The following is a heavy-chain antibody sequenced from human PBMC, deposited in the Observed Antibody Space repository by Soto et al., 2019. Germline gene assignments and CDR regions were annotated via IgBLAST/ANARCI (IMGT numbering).Heavy chain of an antibody. CDR2: ISGNGDTT. V-gene: IGHV3-23*04. CDR1: GLTFSAYA. CDR3: AKIAGGQTVNGYSDY. J-gene: IGHJ4*02. Sequence: EVQLVESGGDLVQPGGSLRLSCAASGLTFSAYAMTWGRQAPGKGLELVSGISGNGDTTYYADSVKGRFIVSRDNSKNTLYLQLNSLRAEDTAIYYCAKIAGGQTVNGYSDYWGQGTLVTVSS. D-gene: IGHD5-12*01.